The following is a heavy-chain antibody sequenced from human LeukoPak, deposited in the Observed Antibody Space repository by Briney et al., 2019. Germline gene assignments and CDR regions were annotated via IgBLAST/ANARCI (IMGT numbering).Heavy chain of an antibody. D-gene: IGHD6-13*01. CDR2: IIPIFGTA. J-gene: IGHJ4*02. V-gene: IGHV1-69*13. CDR1: GGTFSNYA. Sequence: SVKVSCKASGGTFSNYAITWLRQAPGQGLEWLGGIIPIFGTANYAQKFQGRVTITADGSTSTAYMELSSLRSDDTAVYYCARGTLAASRLGYFDFWGQGTLVAVSS. CDR3: ARGTLAASRLGYFDF.